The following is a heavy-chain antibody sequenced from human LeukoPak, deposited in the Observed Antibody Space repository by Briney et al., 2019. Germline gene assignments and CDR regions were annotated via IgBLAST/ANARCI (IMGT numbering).Heavy chain of an antibody. CDR1: GFTFDDYA. D-gene: IGHD3-16*01. V-gene: IGHV3-9*01. CDR3: ARDKSCAS. CDR2: ISWNSGSI. Sequence: PGGSLRLSCAASGFTFDDYAMPWVRQAPGKGLEWVSGISWNSGSIGYADSVKGRFTISRDNAKKSLYLQMNSLRAEDTAMYFCARDKSCASWGQGTLVTVSS. J-gene: IGHJ4*02.